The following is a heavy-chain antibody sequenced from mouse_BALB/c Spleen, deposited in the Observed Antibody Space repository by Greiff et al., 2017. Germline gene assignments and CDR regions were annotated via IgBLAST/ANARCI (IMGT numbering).Heavy chain of an antibody. D-gene: IGHD2-1*01. J-gene: IGHJ3*01. CDR3: ARSTMEGFAY. V-gene: IGHV1-80*01. Sequence: VQLQQSGAELVRPGSSVKISCKASGYAFSSYWMNWVKQRLGQGLEWIGQIYPGDGDTNYNGKFKGKATLTADKSSSTAYMQLSSLTSEDSAVYFCARSTMEGFAYWGQGTLVTVSA. CDR1: GYAFSSYW. CDR2: IYPGDGDT.